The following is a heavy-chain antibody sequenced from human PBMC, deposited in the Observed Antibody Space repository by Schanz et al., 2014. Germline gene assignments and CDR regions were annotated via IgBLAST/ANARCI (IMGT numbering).Heavy chain of an antibody. CDR3: ARARYTGYDCSGY. Sequence: QVQLVQSGPAVKKPGASMKVSCLASGYSFTEYFLHWVRQAPGQGLEWMGWINPNSGETNYEQKFKGRVTLTSDPSFSTAFMELSGLTSPSSPPYFCARARYTGYDCSGYWGQGTLLIVSS. V-gene: IGHV1-2*02. CDR1: GYSFTEYF. J-gene: IGHJ4*02. D-gene: IGHD5-12*01. CDR2: INPNSGET.